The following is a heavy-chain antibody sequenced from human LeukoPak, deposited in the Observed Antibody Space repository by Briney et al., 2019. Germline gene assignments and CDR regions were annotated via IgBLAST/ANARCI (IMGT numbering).Heavy chain of an antibody. V-gene: IGHV4-34*01. J-gene: IGHJ5*02. Sequence: SETLSLTCAVYGGSFSGYYWSWIRQPPGKGLEWIGEINHSGSTNYNPPLKSRVTISVDTSKNQFSLKLSSVTAADTAVYYCARGPRSSGILPRQPGNWFDPWGQGTLVTVSS. CDR3: ARGPRSSGILPRQPGNWFDP. D-gene: IGHD3-22*01. CDR2: INHSGST. CDR1: GGSFSGYY.